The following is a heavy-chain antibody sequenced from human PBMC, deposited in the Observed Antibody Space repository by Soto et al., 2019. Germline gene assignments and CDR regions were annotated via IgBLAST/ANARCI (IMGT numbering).Heavy chain of an antibody. CDR3: ARDLRYCSGGTCYLYYYGMDV. J-gene: IGHJ6*02. Sequence: EVQLVESGGGLIQPGTSLRLSCAASGFTFSNFWMHWVRQAPGKGLVWVARINSDGSSTSYADSVKGRFTISRDNAKNTLYVQMNSLRAEDTPVYYCARDLRYCSGGTCYLYYYGMDVWGPGTTVTVSS. V-gene: IGHV3-74*01. D-gene: IGHD2-15*01. CDR1: GFTFSNFW. CDR2: INSDGSST.